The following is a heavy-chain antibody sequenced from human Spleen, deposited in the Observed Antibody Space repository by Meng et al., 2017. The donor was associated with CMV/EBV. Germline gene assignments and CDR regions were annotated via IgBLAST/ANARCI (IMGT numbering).Heavy chain of an antibody. V-gene: IGHV3-15*01. D-gene: IGHD1-26*01. Sequence: GESLKISCAASGFTLNNAWMSWVRQAPGKGLEWVGRIRSESDGGTTDYAAPVKGRFSISRDNSKKTLYLQMNSLRAEETAVYYCANEVGATQFDYWGQGTLVTVSS. CDR3: ANEVGATQFDY. CDR1: GFTLNNAW. CDR2: IRSESDGGTT. J-gene: IGHJ4*02.